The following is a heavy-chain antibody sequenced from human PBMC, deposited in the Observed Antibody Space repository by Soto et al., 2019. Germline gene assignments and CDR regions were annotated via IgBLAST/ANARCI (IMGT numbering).Heavy chain of an antibody. D-gene: IGHD7-27*01. V-gene: IGHV1-8*01. CDR3: ASLPWANSYSYVMDV. CDR2: MNPNSGNT. Sequence: QVQLVQSGAEVKKPGASVQVSCKASGYTFTSYDINWVRQATGQGLEWMGWMNPNSGNTGHAQKFQGRVTMTMNTSLSTAYMELSSLRSEATTVYYCASLPWANSYSYVMDVWGQGTTVTVSS. J-gene: IGHJ6*02. CDR1: GYTFTSYD.